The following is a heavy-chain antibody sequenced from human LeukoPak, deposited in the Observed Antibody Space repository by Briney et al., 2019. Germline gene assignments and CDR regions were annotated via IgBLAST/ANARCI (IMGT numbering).Heavy chain of an antibody. CDR2: ISAYNGNT. Sequence: GASVKVSCKASGYTFTSYGISWVRQAPGQGLEWMGWISAYNGNTNYAQKLQGRVTMTTDTSTSTAYMELRSLRSDDTAVYYCARGQTTYLAARRIDYWGQGTLVTVSS. V-gene: IGHV1-18*01. CDR1: GYTFTSYG. J-gene: IGHJ4*02. CDR3: ARGQTTYLAARRIDY. D-gene: IGHD6-6*01.